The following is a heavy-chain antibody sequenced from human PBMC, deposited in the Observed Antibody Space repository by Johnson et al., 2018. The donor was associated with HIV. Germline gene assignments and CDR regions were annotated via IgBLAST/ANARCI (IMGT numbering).Heavy chain of an antibody. D-gene: IGHD3-9*01. CDR2: ISYDGSNK. V-gene: IGHV3-30*03. CDR3: ATRKDILTGYDAFDI. CDR1: GFTFSSFG. Sequence: QVQLVESGGGLVQPGGSLRLSCAASGFTFSSFGMHWVRQAPGKGLEWVAVISYDGSNKYYADSVKGRFTISREHAKNSLYLQMNSLRAGDTALYYCATRKDILTGYDAFDIWGQGTMVTVSS. J-gene: IGHJ3*02.